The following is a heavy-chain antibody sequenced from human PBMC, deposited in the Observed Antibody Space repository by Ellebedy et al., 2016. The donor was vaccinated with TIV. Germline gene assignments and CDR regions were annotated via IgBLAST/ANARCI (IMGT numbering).Heavy chain of an antibody. CDR1: GFTVSSNY. CDR2: IYSGGST. V-gene: IGHV3-66*01. J-gene: IGHJ3*02. CDR3: LFDAFDI. Sequence: GESLKIPCAASGFTVSSNYMSWVRQAPGKGLEWVSVIYSGGSTYYADSVKGRFTISRDNSKNTLYLQMNSLRAEDTAVYYCLFDAFDIWGQGTMVTVSS.